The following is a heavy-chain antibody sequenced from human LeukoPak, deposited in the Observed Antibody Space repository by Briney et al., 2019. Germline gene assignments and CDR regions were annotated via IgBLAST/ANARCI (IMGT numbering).Heavy chain of an antibody. J-gene: IGHJ4*02. CDR3: VSPRGFSYGYFDY. D-gene: IGHD5-18*01. Sequence: KTSETLSLTCTVSGGSISSSSAYWGGIRQPPGKGLEWIGSIYYSKNTYYNPSLKSRVTISADTSKNQFSLTLGSVSATDMAVYYCVSPRGFSYGYFDYWGQGTLVTVSS. V-gene: IGHV4-39*01. CDR1: GGSISSSSAY. CDR2: IYYSKNT.